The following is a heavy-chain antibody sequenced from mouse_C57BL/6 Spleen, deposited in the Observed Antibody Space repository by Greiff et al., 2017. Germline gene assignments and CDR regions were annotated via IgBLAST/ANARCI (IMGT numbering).Heavy chain of an antibody. CDR2: IDPSDSET. CDR1: GYTFTCYW. D-gene: IGHD1-1*01. CDR3: AMDYYGRSFFAY. Sequence: QVQLQQPGAELVRPGASVKLSCTASGYTFTCYWMHWVKQRPIQGLEWIGNIDPSDSETHYTHKFKDKATLTVDKSSSTAYMQRDSLTSEDSAVYYCAMDYYGRSFFAYWGQGTLVTVAA. V-gene: IGHV1-52*01. J-gene: IGHJ3*01.